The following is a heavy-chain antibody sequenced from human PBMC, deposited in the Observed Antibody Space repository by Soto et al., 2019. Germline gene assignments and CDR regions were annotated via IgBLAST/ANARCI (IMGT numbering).Heavy chain of an antibody. V-gene: IGHV1-3*01. J-gene: IGHJ4*02. Sequence: QVQLLQSGAEVKKPGASVKVSCKASGYTFTSYAMHWVRQAPGQRLEWMGWINAGNGNTKYSQKFQGRVTITRDTSASTAYMELRSLRSEDTAVYYCARDLGVGAASDYWGQGTLVTVSS. D-gene: IGHD1-26*01. CDR1: GYTFTSYA. CDR3: ARDLGVGAASDY. CDR2: INAGNGNT.